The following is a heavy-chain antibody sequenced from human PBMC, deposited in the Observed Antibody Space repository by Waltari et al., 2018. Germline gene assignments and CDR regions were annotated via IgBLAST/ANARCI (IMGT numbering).Heavy chain of an antibody. CDR1: GGSISSSSYY. D-gene: IGHD1-26*01. CDR3: AISGGSYAFDI. Sequence: QLQLQESGPGLVKPSETLSLPCTVSGGSISSSSYYWGWIRQPPGKGLEWIGSIYYSGSTYYNPSLKSRVTISVDTSKNQFSLKLSSVTAADTAVYYCAISGGSYAFDIWGQGTMVTVSS. CDR2: IYYSGST. J-gene: IGHJ3*02. V-gene: IGHV4-39*01.